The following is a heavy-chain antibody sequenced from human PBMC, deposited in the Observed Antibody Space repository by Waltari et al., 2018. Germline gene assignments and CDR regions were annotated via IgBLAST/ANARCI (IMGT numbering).Heavy chain of an antibody. CDR3: ARGRGYSVVVRGVDTGFCWFDP. Sequence: QVQLQQWGAGLLSPSETLSLTCAVSGGSFSGYSWTWIRQPPGKGLEWIGEINHIGSTNYNPSRKSRVTISIDTPRNQFSLKLSSVTAADTAVYYCARGRGYSVVVRGVDTGFCWFDPWGQGTLVTVSS. D-gene: IGHD3-10*01. CDR1: GGSFSGYS. CDR2: INHIGST. V-gene: IGHV4-34*01. J-gene: IGHJ5*02.